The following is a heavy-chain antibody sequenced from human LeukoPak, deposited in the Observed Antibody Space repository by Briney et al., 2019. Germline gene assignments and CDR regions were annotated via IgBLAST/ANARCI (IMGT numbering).Heavy chain of an antibody. V-gene: IGHV3-23*01. Sequence: AGGSLRLSCAASGFTFSSYAMSWVRQAPGKGLEWVSAISGSGGNTYYADSVKGRFTISRDNSKNTLYLQMNSLRAEDTAVYYCAKSPRTLSNYGPDYWGQGTLVTVSS. J-gene: IGHJ4*02. CDR2: ISGSGGNT. CDR3: AKSPRTLSNYGPDY. D-gene: IGHD3-10*01. CDR1: GFTFSSYA.